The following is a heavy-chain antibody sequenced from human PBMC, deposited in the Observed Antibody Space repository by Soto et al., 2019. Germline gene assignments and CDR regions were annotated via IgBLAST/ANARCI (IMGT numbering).Heavy chain of an antibody. J-gene: IGHJ4*02. CDR2: ITGSGGST. Sequence: EVQLLDSGGGLVQPGGSLRLSCAASGFSFSDYAMSWVRQAPGKGLEWVSAITGSGGSTYYADSVKGRFTISRDNSKKAMYMQMNCLRAEDTAVYYCAKDLRDFWSCYSTPADSWGQGTLVPVSS. CDR1: GFSFSDYA. CDR3: AKDLRDFWSCYSTPADS. D-gene: IGHD3-3*01. V-gene: IGHV3-23*01.